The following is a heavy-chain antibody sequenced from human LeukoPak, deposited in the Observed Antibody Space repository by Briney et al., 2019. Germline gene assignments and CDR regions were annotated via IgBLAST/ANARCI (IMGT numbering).Heavy chain of an antibody. Sequence: GGSLRLSCAASGFTFSSYWMHWVRQAPGKGLVWVSRVNSDGTGTTYADSVEGRFTISRDDAKNTVYLQMNSLRAEDTAIYYCIRTLIVATSPYMDVWGKGTTVTVSS. J-gene: IGHJ6*03. CDR3: IRTLIVATSPYMDV. D-gene: IGHD5-12*01. V-gene: IGHV3-74*01. CDR1: GFTFSSYW. CDR2: VNSDGTGT.